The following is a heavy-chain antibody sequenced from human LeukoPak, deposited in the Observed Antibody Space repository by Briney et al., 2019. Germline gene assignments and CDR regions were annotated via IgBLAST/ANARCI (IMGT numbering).Heavy chain of an antibody. CDR1: GFIFSSDD. V-gene: IGHV3-33*05. Sequence: GSLRLSCAASGFIFSSDDMHWVRQAPGKGLEWVAGIQSNGRNKYYVDSVKGRFAISRDNSKSTLYLQVNSLRVEDTALYYCARESEGGTGTSCPDYWGQGTLVTVSS. D-gene: IGHD2-2*01. CDR2: IQSNGRNK. CDR3: ARESEGGTGTSCPDY. J-gene: IGHJ4*02.